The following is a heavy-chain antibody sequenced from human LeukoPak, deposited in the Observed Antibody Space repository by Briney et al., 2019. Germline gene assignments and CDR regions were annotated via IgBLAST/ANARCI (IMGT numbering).Heavy chain of an antibody. CDR1: EFSVGSNY. V-gene: IGHV3-66*01. J-gene: IGHJ6*03. Sequence: GGSLRLSCAASEFSVGSNYMTWVRQAPGKGLEWVSLTYSGGSTYYADSVKGRFTISRDNSKNTLYLQMNSLRAEDTALYHCARRGYGSGSYEYYYYYYMDVWGKGTTVTVSS. CDR3: ARRGYGSGSYEYYYYYYMDV. CDR2: TYSGGST. D-gene: IGHD3-10*01.